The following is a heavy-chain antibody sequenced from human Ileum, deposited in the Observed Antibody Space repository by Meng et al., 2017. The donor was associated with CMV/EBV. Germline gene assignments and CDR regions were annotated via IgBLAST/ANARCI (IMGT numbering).Heavy chain of an antibody. Sequence: SETLSLTCAVYGGSFSGYYWSWIRQPPGKGREWIGEINHSGSTNYNPSRNSRVTLSIDTSENPFSLKLSSVTATATAMYYCATNGAHPAYEILTYHTYWGRGTLVTVSS. CDR1: GGSFSGYY. CDR3: ATNGAHPAYEILTYHTY. D-gene: IGHD3-9*01. CDR2: INHSGST. V-gene: IGHV4-34*01. J-gene: IGHJ4*02.